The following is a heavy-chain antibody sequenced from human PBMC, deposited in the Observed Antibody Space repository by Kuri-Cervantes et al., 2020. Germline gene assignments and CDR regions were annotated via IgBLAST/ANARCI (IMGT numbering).Heavy chain of an antibody. CDR3: ARGTAVAGTIDY. V-gene: IGHV4-61*08. J-gene: IGHJ4*02. CDR1: GDSINSGAYY. D-gene: IGHD6-19*01. CDR2: INHSGST. Sequence: SETLSLTCIVSGDSINSGAYYWSWIRQPPGKGLEWIGEINHSGSTNYNPSLKSRVTISVDKSKNQFSLKLSSVTAADTAVYYCARGTAVAGTIDYWGQGTLVTVSS.